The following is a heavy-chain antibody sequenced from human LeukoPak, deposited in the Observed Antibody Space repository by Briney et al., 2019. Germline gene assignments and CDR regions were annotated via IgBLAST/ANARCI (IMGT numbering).Heavy chain of an antibody. CDR3: ARSHPDYYDSSGYLFDY. CDR1: GGSISSSSYY. V-gene: IGHV4-39*01. CDR2: IYYSGST. J-gene: IGHJ4*02. Sequence: SETLSLTCTVSGGSISSSSYYWGWIRQPPGKGLEWIGSIYYSGSTYYNPSLKSRVTISVDTSKNQFSLKLSSVTAADAAVYYCARSHPDYYDSSGYLFDYWGQGTLVTVSS. D-gene: IGHD3-22*01.